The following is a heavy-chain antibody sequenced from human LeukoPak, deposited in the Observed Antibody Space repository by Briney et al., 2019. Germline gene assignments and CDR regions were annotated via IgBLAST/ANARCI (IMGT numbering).Heavy chain of an antibody. CDR1: GYTFTSYY. J-gene: IGHJ1*01. CDR3: ARDPYDSSGYFDPSAEYFQH. D-gene: IGHD3-22*01. Sequence: GASVKVSCKASGYTFTSYYMHWVRQAPGQGLEWMGIINPSGGSTSYAQKFQGRVTMTRDTSTSTVYMELSSLRSEDTAVYYCARDPYDSSGYFDPSAEYFQHWGQGTLVTVSS. V-gene: IGHV1-46*01. CDR2: INPSGGST.